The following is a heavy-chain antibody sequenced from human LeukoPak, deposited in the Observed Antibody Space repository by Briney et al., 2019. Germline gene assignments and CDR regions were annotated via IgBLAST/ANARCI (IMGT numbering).Heavy chain of an antibody. Sequence: PSETLSLTCAVSGYSISSGYYWGWIRQPPGKGLEWIGSIYHSGSTYYNPSLKSRVTISVDTSKNQFSLKLSSVTAADTAVYYCARSSDYSFDYWGQGTLVTVSS. CDR2: IYHSGST. V-gene: IGHV4-38-2*01. CDR1: GYSISSGYY. J-gene: IGHJ4*02. CDR3: ARSSDYSFDY. D-gene: IGHD2-15*01.